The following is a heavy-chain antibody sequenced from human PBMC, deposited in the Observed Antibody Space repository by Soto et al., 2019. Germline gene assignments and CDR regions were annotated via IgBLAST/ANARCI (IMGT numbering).Heavy chain of an antibody. CDR2: ISPYNGNT. CDR3: ARAVAYYYGMDV. V-gene: IGHV1-18*01. CDR1: GYTFSSSG. J-gene: IGHJ6*02. Sequence: QVQLVQSGAEVKKPGASVKVSCKASGYTFSSSGISWVRQAPGQGLEWVGWISPYNGNTRYAQNLQGRVTMTTETSTTTVYMELRSLTYDDTAVYYCARAVAYYYGMDVWGQGTTVTVPS.